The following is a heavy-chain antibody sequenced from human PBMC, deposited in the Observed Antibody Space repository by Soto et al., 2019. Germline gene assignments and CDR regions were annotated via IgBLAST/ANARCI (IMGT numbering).Heavy chain of an antibody. CDR1: GGSISSYY. Sequence: QVQLQESGPGLVKPSETLSLTCTVSGGSISSYYWSWIRQPPGKGLEWIGYIYYSGSTNYNPSLKSRVTISVDTSKNQFSLKLSSVTAADTAVYYCARVEYSGYEDYFDYWGQGTLVTVSS. CDR2: IYYSGST. J-gene: IGHJ4*02. D-gene: IGHD5-12*01. V-gene: IGHV4-59*01. CDR3: ARVEYSGYEDYFDY.